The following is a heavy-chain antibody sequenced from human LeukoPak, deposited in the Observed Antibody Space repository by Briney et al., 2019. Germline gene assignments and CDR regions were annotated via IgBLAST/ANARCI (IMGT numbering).Heavy chain of an antibody. CDR2: IYHGGNT. V-gene: IGHV4-38-2*01. CDR1: GYSLSSGFY. D-gene: IGHD4-23*01. CDR3: ARKKLGGGNCPFGY. Sequence: SETLSLTCAVSGYSLSSGFYWGWIRQPPGKGLEWIGSIYHGGNTYYNPSLKSRVTMSVDTSRNQFSLKLRSMTAAETAVYYCARKKLGGGNCPFGYWGQGILVTLSS. J-gene: IGHJ4*02.